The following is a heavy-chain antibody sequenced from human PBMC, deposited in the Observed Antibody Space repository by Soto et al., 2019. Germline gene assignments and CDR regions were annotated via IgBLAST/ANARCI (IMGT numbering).Heavy chain of an antibody. CDR2: IYSGGST. CDR3: ARVRLLESYFDY. CDR1: GFTVSSNY. D-gene: IGHD3-3*01. Sequence: PGGSLILSCAASGFTVSSNYMSWVRQAPGKGLEWVSVIYSGGSTYYADSVKGRFTISRDNSKNTLYLQINSLRAEDTAVYYCARVRLLESYFDYWGQGTLVTVSS. V-gene: IGHV3-53*01. J-gene: IGHJ4*02.